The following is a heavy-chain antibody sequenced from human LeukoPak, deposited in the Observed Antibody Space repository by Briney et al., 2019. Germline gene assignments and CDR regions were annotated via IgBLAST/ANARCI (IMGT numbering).Heavy chain of an antibody. CDR1: GYTFTGYY. V-gene: IGHV1-2*06. D-gene: IGHD6-19*01. J-gene: IGHJ4*02. CDR3: ASDYSSGWYVDY. Sequence: ASVEVSCKASGYTFTGYYMHWVRQAPGQGLEWMGRINPNSGGTNYAQKFQGRVTMTMDTSISTAYMELSRLRSDDTAVYYCASDYSSGWYVDYWGQGTLVTVSS. CDR2: INPNSGGT.